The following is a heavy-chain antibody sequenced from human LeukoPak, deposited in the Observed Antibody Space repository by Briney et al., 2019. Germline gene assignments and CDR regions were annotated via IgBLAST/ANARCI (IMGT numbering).Heavy chain of an antibody. D-gene: IGHD2-15*01. CDR1: GFTFSSYG. V-gene: IGHV3-30*18. CDR3: AKDLDCSGGSCYHPAEYFQH. J-gene: IGHJ1*01. CDR2: ISYDGSNK. Sequence: GGSLRLSCAASGFTFSSYGMHWVRQAPGKGLEWVAVISYDGSNKYYADSVKGRFTISRDNSKNTLYLQMNSLRAEDTAVYYCAKDLDCSGGSCYHPAEYFQHWGQGTLVTVSS.